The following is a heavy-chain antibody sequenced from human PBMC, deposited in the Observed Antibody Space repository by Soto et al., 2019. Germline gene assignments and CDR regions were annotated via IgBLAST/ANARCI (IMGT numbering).Heavy chain of an antibody. CDR2: ISGSGGST. V-gene: IGHV3-23*01. Sequence: GSLRLSCAASGFTFSSYAMSWVRQAPGKGLEWVSAISGSGGSTYYADSVKGRFTISRDNSKNTLYLQMNSLRAEDTAVYYCAKEANYDFWSGYRHYGMDVWGQGTTVTVSS. J-gene: IGHJ6*02. CDR3: AKEANYDFWSGYRHYGMDV. CDR1: GFTFSSYA. D-gene: IGHD3-3*01.